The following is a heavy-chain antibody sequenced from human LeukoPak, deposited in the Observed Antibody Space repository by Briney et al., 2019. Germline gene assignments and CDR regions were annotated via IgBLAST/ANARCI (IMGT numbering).Heavy chain of an antibody. CDR3: ARDYRGYYFDY. V-gene: IGHV4-34*01. J-gene: IGHJ4*02. CDR2: INHSGST. D-gene: IGHD3-16*02. CDR1: GGSFSGYY. Sequence: SETLSLTCAVYGGSFSGYYWSWIRQPPGKGLEWIGEINHSGSTNYNPSLKSRVTISLDTSKNQFSLNLSSVTAADTAVYYCARDYRGYYFDYWGQGTLVTVSS.